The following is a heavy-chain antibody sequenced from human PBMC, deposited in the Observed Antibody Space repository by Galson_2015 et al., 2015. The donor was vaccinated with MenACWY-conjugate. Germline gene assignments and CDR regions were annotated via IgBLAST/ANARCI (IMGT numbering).Heavy chain of an antibody. V-gene: IGHV3-23*01. D-gene: IGHD3-22*01. CDR2: ISGSGGST. Sequence: SLRLSCAASGFTFSSYAMSWVRQAPGKGLEWVSAISGSGGSTYYADSVKGRFTISRDNSKNTLYLQMNSLRAEDTAVYYCAKDSVLSYYDSSGWDAFDIWGQGTMVTVSS. CDR1: GFTFSSYA. CDR3: AKDSVLSYYDSSGWDAFDI. J-gene: IGHJ3*02.